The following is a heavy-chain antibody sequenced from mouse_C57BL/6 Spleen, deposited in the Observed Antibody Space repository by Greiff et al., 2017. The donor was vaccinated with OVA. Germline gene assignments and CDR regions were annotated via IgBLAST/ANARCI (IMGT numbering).Heavy chain of an antibody. CDR1: GYTFTDYY. J-gene: IGHJ3*01. CDR2: INPNNGGT. V-gene: IGHV1-26*01. Sequence: VQLQQSGPELVKPGASVKISCKASGYTFTDYYMNWVKQSHGKSLEWIGDINPNNGGTSYNQKFKGKATLTVDKSSSTAYMELRSLTSEDSAVYYCARWSTVGGFAYWGQGTLVTVSA. D-gene: IGHD1-1*01. CDR3: ARWSTVGGFAY.